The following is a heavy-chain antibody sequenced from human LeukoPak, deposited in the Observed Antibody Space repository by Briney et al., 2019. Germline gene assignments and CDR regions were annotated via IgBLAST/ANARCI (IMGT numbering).Heavy chain of an antibody. CDR3: ARGDFWSGYYTGLY. D-gene: IGHD3-3*01. CDR2: IYSGGRI. V-gene: IGHV3-53*04. CDR1: GFTVSSNY. J-gene: IGHJ4*02. Sequence: GGSLRLSCAASGFTVSSNYMSWVRQAPGKGLEWVSVIYSGGRIYYADSVKGRFTISRHNSGSTLYLQMNSLRAEDTAVYYCARGDFWSGYYTGLYWGQGTLVTVSS.